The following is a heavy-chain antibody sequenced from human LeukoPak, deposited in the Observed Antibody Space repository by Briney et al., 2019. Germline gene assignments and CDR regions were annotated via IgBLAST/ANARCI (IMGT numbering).Heavy chain of an antibody. CDR1: GGSISSSSYY. CDR3: ARHGGDFDT. CDR2: IYYSGST. J-gene: IGHJ3*02. D-gene: IGHD2-21*02. Sequence: PSETLSLTCTVSGGSISSSSYYWGWIRQPPGKGLEWIGSIYYSGSTYYNASLKSRVIISVDTSKNQFSLKLSSVTAADTAVYYCARHGGDFDTWGQGTMVTVSS. V-gene: IGHV4-39*01.